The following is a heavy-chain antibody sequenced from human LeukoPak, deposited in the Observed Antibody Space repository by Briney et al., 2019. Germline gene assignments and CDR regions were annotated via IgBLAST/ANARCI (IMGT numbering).Heavy chain of an antibody. Sequence: GGSLRLSCAASGFTFSSYGMNWVRQAPGKGLEWVSSIRSSSSYIYYADAVKGRFTISRDNAKNSLYLQMNSLRAEDTAVYYCARELFANYDILTGYMDVWGQGTTVTVSS. CDR3: ARELFANYDILTGYMDV. J-gene: IGHJ6*02. D-gene: IGHD3-9*01. V-gene: IGHV3-21*01. CDR2: IRSSSSYI. CDR1: GFTFSSYG.